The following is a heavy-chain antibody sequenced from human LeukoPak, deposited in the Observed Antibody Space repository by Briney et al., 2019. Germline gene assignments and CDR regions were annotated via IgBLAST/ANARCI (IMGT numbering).Heavy chain of an antibody. Sequence: ASVKVSCKASGYTFTSDVIGGVRQAPGQGLEWMGWISAYNGYTNYAQSLQGRVTMTTDTSTSTAYMELRSLRSDDTAMYYCARVGGNYEGLIDYWGQGTLVTVSS. CDR1: GYTFTSDV. J-gene: IGHJ4*02. CDR3: ARVGGNYEGLIDY. V-gene: IGHV1-18*01. CDR2: ISAYNGYT. D-gene: IGHD1-26*01.